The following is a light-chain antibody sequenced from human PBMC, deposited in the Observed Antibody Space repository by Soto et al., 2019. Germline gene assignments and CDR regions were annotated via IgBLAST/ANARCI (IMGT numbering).Light chain of an antibody. CDR1: ETINNW. CDR2: KAS. J-gene: IGKJ1*01. Sequence: IHMTHSPSTLSASFGDIVTITFRDIETINNWFAWYQQKPGKAPNLLIYKASTLEGGVPSRFSGSGSGTEFTLTITSLQPDDFATYYCQQYDKFPHTFGQGTKVDIK. CDR3: QQYDKFPHT. V-gene: IGKV1-5*03.